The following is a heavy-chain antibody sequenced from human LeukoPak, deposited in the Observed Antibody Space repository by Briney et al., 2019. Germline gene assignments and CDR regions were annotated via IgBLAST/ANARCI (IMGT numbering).Heavy chain of an antibody. CDR3: ARDDITMVGGVITNLYYYYGMDV. CDR2: ISSSGSTI. D-gene: IGHD3-10*01. J-gene: IGHJ6*04. CDR1: GFTFSSYE. Sequence: GGSLRLSCAASGFTFSSYEMNWVRQAPGKGLEWVSYISSSGSTIYYADSVKGRFTISRDNAKNSLYLQMNSLRAEDTAVYYCARDDITMVGGVITNLYYYYGMDVGGKGTTVPVSS. V-gene: IGHV3-48*03.